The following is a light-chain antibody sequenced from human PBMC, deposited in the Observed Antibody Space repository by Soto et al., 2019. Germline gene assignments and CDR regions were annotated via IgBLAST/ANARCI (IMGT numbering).Light chain of an antibody. CDR2: EGN. Sequence: NFMLTQPHSVSESPGKTVTISCTRSSGSIVSNYVQWYQQRPGIAPTTVIYEGNQRPSGVPARFSGSIESSSNSASLAISGLKTEDEADYYCKSYDSSTVIFGGGTQLTVL. V-gene: IGLV6-57*03. J-gene: IGLJ2*01. CDR1: SGSIVSNY. CDR3: KSYDSSTVI.